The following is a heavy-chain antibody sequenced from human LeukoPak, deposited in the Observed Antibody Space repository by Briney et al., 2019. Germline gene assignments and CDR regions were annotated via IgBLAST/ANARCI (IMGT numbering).Heavy chain of an antibody. D-gene: IGHD6-13*01. J-gene: IGHJ5*02. CDR2: IKSKTDGWTT. Sequence: PGGSLRLSCAASGFTFSNAWMSWVRQAPGKGLEWVGRIKSKTDGWTTDYAEPVKGRFTISRDDSKNTLYLQMNSLKTEDTAGYYCTTELYSSSWYNWFDPWGQGTLVTVSS. V-gene: IGHV3-15*01. CDR3: TTELYSSSWYNWFDP. CDR1: GFTFSNAW.